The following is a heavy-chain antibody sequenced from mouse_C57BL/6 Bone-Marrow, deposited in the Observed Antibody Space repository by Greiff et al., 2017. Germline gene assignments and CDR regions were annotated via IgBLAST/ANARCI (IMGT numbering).Heavy chain of an antibody. CDR2: IDPENGDT. D-gene: IGHD1-1*01. J-gene: IGHJ4*01. CDR3: GYGNAMDY. Sequence: EVQLQQSGAELVRPGASVKLSCTASGFNIKDDYMHWVKQSPEQGLEWIGWIDPENGDTEYASKFQGKATITADTSSNTAYLQLSSLTSEDTAVYYCGYGNAMDYWGQGTSVTVSS. V-gene: IGHV14-4*01. CDR1: GFNIKDDY.